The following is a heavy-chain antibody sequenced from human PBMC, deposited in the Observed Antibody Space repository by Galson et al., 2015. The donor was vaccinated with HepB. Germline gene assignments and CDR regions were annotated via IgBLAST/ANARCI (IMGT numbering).Heavy chain of an antibody. J-gene: IGHJ4*02. CDR2: IKQDGSEK. CDR3: ARDVTVTGTPFGY. Sequence: SLRLSCAASGFTFSSYYMSWVRQAPGKGLEWVANIKQDGSEKYYVDSVKGRFTISRDNAKNSLYLQMNSLRAEDTAVYYCARDVTVTGTPFGYWGQGTLVTVSS. D-gene: IGHD6-19*01. V-gene: IGHV3-7*01. CDR1: GFTFSSYY.